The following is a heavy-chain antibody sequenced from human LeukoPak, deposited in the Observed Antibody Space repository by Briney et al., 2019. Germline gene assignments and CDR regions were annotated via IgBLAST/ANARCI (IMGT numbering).Heavy chain of an antibody. CDR3: ARDLGSFGPGRYYYMDV. D-gene: IGHD3-16*01. CDR2: ISAYNGNT. Sequence: GASVKVSCKASGYTFTSYGISWVRQAPGQGLEWMGWISAYNGNTNYAQKLQGRVTMTTDTSTSTAYMELRSLRSDDTAVYYCARDLGSFGPGRYYYMDVWGKGTTVTVSS. CDR1: GYTFTSYG. J-gene: IGHJ6*03. V-gene: IGHV1-18*01.